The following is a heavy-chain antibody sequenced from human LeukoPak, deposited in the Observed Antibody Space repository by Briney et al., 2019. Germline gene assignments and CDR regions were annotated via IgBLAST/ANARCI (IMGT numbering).Heavy chain of an antibody. CDR2: ISAYNGNT. CDR1: GYTFTSYG. CDR3: ARDRGTWIQLWLIDY. V-gene: IGHV1-18*01. Sequence: GASVKVSCKASGYTFTSYGISWVRQAPGQGLEWMGWISAYNGNTNYAQKFQGRVTVTTDTSTSTAYMELRSLRSHYTAVYYCARDRGTWIQLWLIDYWGQGTLVTVSS. J-gene: IGHJ4*02. D-gene: IGHD5-18*01.